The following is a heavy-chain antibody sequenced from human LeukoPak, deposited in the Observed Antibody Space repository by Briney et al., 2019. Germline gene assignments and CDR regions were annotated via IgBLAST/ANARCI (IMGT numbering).Heavy chain of an antibody. J-gene: IGHJ4*02. D-gene: IGHD5-24*01. Sequence: PSQTLSLTCTVSGGSISSGSYYWSWIRQPAGKGLEWIGRIYTSGSTNYNPSPKSRVTISVDTSKNQFSLKLSSVTAADTAVYYCARDHRMATGDYWGQGTLVTVSS. CDR1: GGSISSGSYY. CDR2: IYTSGST. CDR3: ARDHRMATGDY. V-gene: IGHV4-61*02.